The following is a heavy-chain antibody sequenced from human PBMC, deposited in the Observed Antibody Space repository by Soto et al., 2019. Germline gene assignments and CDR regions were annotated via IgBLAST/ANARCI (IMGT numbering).Heavy chain of an antibody. CDR2: IKQDGSEK. CDR3: AKDARMVSY. J-gene: IGHJ4*02. Sequence: EVQLVESGGGLVQPGGSLRLSCAASGFTFSTYWMTWVRQAPGKGLEWVANIKQDGSEKYYVDSVKGRFTISRDNAKNSLYLQMNSLRVEDTAVYYCAKDARMVSYWCQGTLVTVSS. D-gene: IGHD5-18*01. V-gene: IGHV3-7*04. CDR1: GFTFSTYW.